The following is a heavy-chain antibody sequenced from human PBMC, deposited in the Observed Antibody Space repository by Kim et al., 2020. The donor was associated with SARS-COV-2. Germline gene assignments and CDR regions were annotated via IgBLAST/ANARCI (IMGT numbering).Heavy chain of an antibody. CDR3: ARARLHYFDY. J-gene: IGHJ4*02. V-gene: IGHV4-34*01. CDR1: GGSFSGYY. CDR2: INHSGST. Sequence: SETLSLTCAVYGGSFSGYYWSWIRQPPGKGLEWIGEINHSGSTNYNPSLKSRVTISVDTSKNQFSLKLSSVTAADTAVYYCARARLHYFDYWGRGTLVTVSS.